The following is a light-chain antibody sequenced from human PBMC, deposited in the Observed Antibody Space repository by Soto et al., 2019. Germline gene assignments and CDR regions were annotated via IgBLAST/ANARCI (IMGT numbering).Light chain of an antibody. CDR2: ADS. J-gene: IGKJ5*01. V-gene: IGKV3-11*01. Sequence: VLTISPGTVSLSPGERATLSCRASQSVTSNLAWYQQKPGQAPRLLIYADSNRATGIPARFSGSGSGTDFTLTISSLEPEDFSVYYCQQRYNWPITFGQGTRLEIK. CDR3: QQRYNWPIT. CDR1: QSVTSN.